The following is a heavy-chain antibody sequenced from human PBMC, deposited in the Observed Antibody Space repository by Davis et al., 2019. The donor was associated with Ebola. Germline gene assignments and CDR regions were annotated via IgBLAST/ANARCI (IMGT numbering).Heavy chain of an antibody. CDR1: GGSFSGYY. CDR3: ARGPHTYYDFWSGYAH. J-gene: IGHJ4*02. V-gene: IGHV4-34*01. CDR2: INHSGST. D-gene: IGHD3-3*01. Sequence: MPSDPLSLTLAVYGGSFSGYYWSWHRQPPGKGLEWIGEINHSGSTNYNPSLKSRVTISVDTSKNQFSLKLSSVTAADTAVYYCARGPHTYYDFWSGYAHWGQGTLVTVSS.